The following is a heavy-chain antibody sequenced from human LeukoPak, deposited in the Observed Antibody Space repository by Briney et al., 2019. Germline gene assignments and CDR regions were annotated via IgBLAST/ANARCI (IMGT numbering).Heavy chain of an antibody. CDR1: GGSISSGGYS. D-gene: IGHD3-22*01. CDR2: IYYSGST. J-gene: IGHJ6*03. CDR3: TRGSIAYYYMDV. Sequence: SQTLSLTCAVSGGSISSGGYSWSWIRQPPGKGLEWIGNIYYSGSTNYNPSLKSRVTISVDTSKNQFSLKLSSVTAADTAVYYCTRGSIAYYYMDVWGKGTTVTISS. V-gene: IGHV4-61*08.